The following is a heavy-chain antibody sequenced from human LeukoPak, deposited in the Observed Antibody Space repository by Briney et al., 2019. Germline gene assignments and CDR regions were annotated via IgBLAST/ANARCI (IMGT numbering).Heavy chain of an antibody. Sequence: PGGSLRLSCTASGITFSSYHMTWVRQAPGKGLEWVSTITTEGVGTYYADSVKGRFAISRDNARSTLYLQMNSLRAEDTALYYCATRLGGEYWGQGTLVTVSS. V-gene: IGHV3-23*01. J-gene: IGHJ4*02. CDR3: ATRLGGEY. CDR1: GITFSSYH. D-gene: IGHD3-9*01. CDR2: ITTEGVGT.